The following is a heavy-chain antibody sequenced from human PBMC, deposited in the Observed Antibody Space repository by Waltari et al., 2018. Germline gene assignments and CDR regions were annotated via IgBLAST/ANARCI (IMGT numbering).Heavy chain of an antibody. D-gene: IGHD3-16*01. CDR1: GFTFGPHA. V-gene: IGHV3-49*03. J-gene: IGHJ6*02. Sequence: EVQLVESGGGLVQPGRSLRLSCTTSGFTFGPHALSWFRQAPGKGLEWVGFIRSKIDGGTADYAASVKGRFTVSRDDSKSIAYLQMDSLKTEDTAVYYCSRVSASGDGMDVWGQGTTVTVSS. CDR3: SRVSASGDGMDV. CDR2: IRSKIDGGTA.